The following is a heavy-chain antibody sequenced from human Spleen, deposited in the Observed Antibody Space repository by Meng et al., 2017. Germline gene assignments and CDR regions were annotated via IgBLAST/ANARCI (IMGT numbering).Heavy chain of an antibody. CDR2: IYYSGST. D-gene: IGHD3-3*02. CDR1: GGSISSYY. J-gene: IGHJ6*02. CDR3: ARDRRGGSHISRYYYYGMDV. Sequence: SETLSLTCTVSGGSISSYYWSWIRQPPGKGLEWIGYIYYSGSTNYNPSLKSRVTISVDTSKNQFSLKLSSVTAADTAVYYCARDRRGGSHISRYYYYGMDVWGQGTMVTVSS. V-gene: IGHV4-59*01.